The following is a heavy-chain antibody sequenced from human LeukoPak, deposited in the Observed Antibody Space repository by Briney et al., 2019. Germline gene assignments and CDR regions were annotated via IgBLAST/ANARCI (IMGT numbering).Heavy chain of an antibody. V-gene: IGHV4-59*12. Sequence: SETLSLTCTVSGGSISSYYWSWIRQPPGKGLEWIGYIYYSGSTNYNPSLKSRVTISVDTSKNQFSLKLSSVTAADTAVYYCTLYGDYVGYWGHGTLVTVSS. CDR3: TLYGDYVGY. D-gene: IGHD3-16*01. J-gene: IGHJ4*01. CDR2: IYYSGST. CDR1: GGSISSYY.